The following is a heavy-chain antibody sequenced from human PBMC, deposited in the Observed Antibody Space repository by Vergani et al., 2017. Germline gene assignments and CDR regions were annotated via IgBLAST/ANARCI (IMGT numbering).Heavy chain of an antibody. J-gene: IGHJ5*02. CDR2: IYYSGST. CDR3: ARGEGITILWYGSQRNWFDP. V-gene: IGHV4-31*03. Sequence: QVQLQESGPGLVKPSQTLSLTCTVSGGSISSGGYYWSWIRQHPGKGLEWIGYIYYSGSTYYNPSLKSRVTISVDTSKNQFSLKLSSVTAADTAVYYCARGEGITILWYGSQRNWFDPWGQGTLVTVSS. D-gene: IGHD3-3*01. CDR1: GGSISSGGYY.